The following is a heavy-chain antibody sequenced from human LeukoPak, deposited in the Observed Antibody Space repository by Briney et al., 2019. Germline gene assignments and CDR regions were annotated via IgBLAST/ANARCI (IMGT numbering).Heavy chain of an antibody. J-gene: IGHJ4*02. CDR2: IYYSGST. CDR3: ARRMAYYYGSGPFDY. CDR1: GGSISSSSYY. D-gene: IGHD3-10*01. Sequence: PSETLSLTCTVSGGSISSSSYYWGWIRQPPGKGLEWIGSIYYSGSTYYNPSLESRVTISVDTSKNQFSLKLSSVTAADTAVYYCARRMAYYYGSGPFDYWGQGTLVTVSS. V-gene: IGHV4-39*01.